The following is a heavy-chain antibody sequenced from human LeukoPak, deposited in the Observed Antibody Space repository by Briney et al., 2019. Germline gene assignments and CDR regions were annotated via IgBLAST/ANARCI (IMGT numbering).Heavy chain of an antibody. Sequence: RTGGSLRLSCAASGFTFGVFYMTWIRQAPGRGLEPLSFISPTGDIIKYVDSVKGRFTISRDNAKSSMYLEMNSLRAEDTAVYYCAREHWAAPDHWGQGTLVTVSP. CDR2: ISPTGDII. D-gene: IGHD3-16*01. J-gene: IGHJ4*02. CDR1: GFTFGVFY. V-gene: IGHV3-11*01. CDR3: AREHWAAPDH.